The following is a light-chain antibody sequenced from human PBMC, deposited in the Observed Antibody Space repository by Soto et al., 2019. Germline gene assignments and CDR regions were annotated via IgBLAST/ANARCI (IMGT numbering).Light chain of an antibody. J-gene: IGKJ5*01. CDR3: QQYNNGPPIT. CDR2: GAS. CDR1: QSVSSN. Sequence: EIVLTQSPATLSVSNGEGVTLSCRASQSVSSNLAWYQQKPGQGPRFLIYGASTRATGIPARFSGSGSGTEFTLTISSLQSEDFAVYYCQQYNNGPPITFGQGTRLEI. V-gene: IGKV3-15*01.